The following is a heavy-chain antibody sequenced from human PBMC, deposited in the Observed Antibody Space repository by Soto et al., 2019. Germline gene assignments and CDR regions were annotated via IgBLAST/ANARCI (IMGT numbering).Heavy chain of an antibody. CDR2: IGTAGDT. D-gene: IGHD3-10*01. CDR1: GFTFSSYD. V-gene: IGHV3-13*04. J-gene: IGHJ6*02. Sequence: PGGSLRLPCAASGFTFSSYDMHWVRQATGKGLEWVSAIGTAGDTYYPGSVKGRFTISRENAKNSLYRQMNSLRAGDTAVYYCARGNYYGSGSYYNQIYYYYYYGMDVWGQGTTVTVSS. CDR3: ARGNYYGSGSYYNQIYYYYYYGMDV.